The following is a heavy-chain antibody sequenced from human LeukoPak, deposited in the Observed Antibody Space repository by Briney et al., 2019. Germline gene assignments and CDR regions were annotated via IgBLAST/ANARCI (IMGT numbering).Heavy chain of an antibody. Sequence: SVKVSCKASGYTFNSYGIGWVRQAPGQGLEWMGWISAYNGNTNYAQKLQGRVTMTTDTSTSTAYMELRSLRSDDTAVYYCARGGERWLQFSFNYWGQGTLVTVSS. D-gene: IGHD5-24*01. CDR2: ISAYNGNT. CDR3: ARGGERWLQFSFNY. V-gene: IGHV1-18*01. CDR1: GYTFNSYG. J-gene: IGHJ4*02.